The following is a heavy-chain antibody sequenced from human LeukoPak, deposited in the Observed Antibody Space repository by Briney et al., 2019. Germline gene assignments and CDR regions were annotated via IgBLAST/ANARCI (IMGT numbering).Heavy chain of an antibody. V-gene: IGHV4-4*02. D-gene: IGHD3-3*01. CDR2: VHLDGRT. CDR3: AREGGFYRPLDY. J-gene: IGHJ4*02. Sequence: KPSGTLSLTCAVSGGSVSSTNWWTWFRQPPGKGLEWIGGVHLDGRTNYNPSLTGRLTMSVDLYENHISLKLTSVTAADTAVYYCAREGGFYRPLDYSGQGTLVTVSS. CDR1: GGSVSSTNW.